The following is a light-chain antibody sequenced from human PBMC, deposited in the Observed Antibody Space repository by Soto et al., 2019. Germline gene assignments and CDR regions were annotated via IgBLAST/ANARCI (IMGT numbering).Light chain of an antibody. V-gene: IGLV1-40*01. CDR3: QSSDSRLSGSDV. CDR2: GDS. J-gene: IGLJ1*01. CDR1: SSNIGAGYH. Sequence: QSVLAQPPSVSGAPGQRVTISCTGSSSNIGAGYHVHWYQQLPGAVPKLLIFGDSNRPSGVPDRFSGSKSGTSASLAITGLQADDEADYYCQSSDSRLSGSDVFGTGTKVTVL.